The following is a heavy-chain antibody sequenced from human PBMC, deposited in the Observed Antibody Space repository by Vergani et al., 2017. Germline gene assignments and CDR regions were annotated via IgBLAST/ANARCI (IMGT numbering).Heavy chain of an antibody. CDR1: GFTFSSND. Sequence: VESGGGLVQPWGSLRLSCTVSGFTFSSNDFHWVRQTAGKGLEWVSSIGVDGDRYYSDSVKGRFTISRDNGQSYLYLDMDNLRVEDTAVYFCAKEVCGTGNCYGWNHLEVWGEGTSVTVSS. D-gene: IGHD1-1*01. J-gene: IGHJ6*04. CDR3: AKEVCGTGNCYGWNHLEV. V-gene: IGHV3-13*01. CDR2: IGVDGDR.